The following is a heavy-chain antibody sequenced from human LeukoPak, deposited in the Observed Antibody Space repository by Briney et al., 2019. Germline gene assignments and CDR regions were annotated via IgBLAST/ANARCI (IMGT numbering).Heavy chain of an antibody. D-gene: IGHD2-15*01. J-gene: IGHJ4*02. Sequence: GGSLRLSCAASGFTFSSYSMNWVRQAPGKGLEWVSSISSSSSYIYYADSVRGRFTISRDNAKNSLYLQMNSLRAEDTAVYYCARELEDCSGGSCYYFDYWGQGTLVTVSS. CDR2: ISSSSSYI. CDR3: ARELEDCSGGSCYYFDY. V-gene: IGHV3-21*01. CDR1: GFTFSSYS.